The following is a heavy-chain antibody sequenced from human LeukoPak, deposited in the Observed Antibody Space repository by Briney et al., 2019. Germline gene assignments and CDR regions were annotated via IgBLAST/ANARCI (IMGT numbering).Heavy chain of an antibody. CDR3: ARQRDDSGYLRMSDF. V-gene: IGHV4-39*01. Sequence: PSETLSLTCTVSGGSISSSTYYWGWIRQPPGKGLEWIGSIYYSGNAYYNPSLKSRVTLSVDTSKNQFSLQLSSVTAADTAMYYCARQRDDSGYLRMSDFWGQGTLVTVSS. J-gene: IGHJ4*02. D-gene: IGHD3-22*01. CDR1: GGSISSSTYY. CDR2: IYYSGNA.